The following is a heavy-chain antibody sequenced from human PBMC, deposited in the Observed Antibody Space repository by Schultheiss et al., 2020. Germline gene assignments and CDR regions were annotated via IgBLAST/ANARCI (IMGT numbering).Heavy chain of an antibody. J-gene: IGHJ6*03. Sequence: GGSLRLSCAASGFTFSGSAMHWVRQASGKGLEWVGRIRSKANSYATAYAASVKGRFTISRDDSKNTAYLQMNSLKTEDTAVYYCTRRRGSGYDWGWGHIAVAGTDYYYYYMDVWGKGTTVTVPS. D-gene: IGHD6-19*01. CDR2: IRSKANSYAT. CDR1: GFTFSGSA. CDR3: TRRRGSGYDWGWGHIAVAGTDYYYYYMDV. V-gene: IGHV3-73*01.